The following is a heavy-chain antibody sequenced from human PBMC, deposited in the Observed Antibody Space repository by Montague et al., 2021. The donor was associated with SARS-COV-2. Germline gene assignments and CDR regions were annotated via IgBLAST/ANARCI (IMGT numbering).Heavy chain of an antibody. D-gene: IGHD6-13*01. CDR1: GGSISSYY. CDR2: FYTTGST. V-gene: IGHV4-4*07. J-gene: IGHJ4*02. CDR3: AARGSSWYFRGHAGAY. Sequence: SETLSLTCTVSGGSISSYYWSWIRQPAGKGLEWIGRFYTTGSTNYNPSLESRVTISVDTSKNQFSLKLSSVTAADTAVYYCAARGSSWYFRGHAGAYWGQGTLVTVSS.